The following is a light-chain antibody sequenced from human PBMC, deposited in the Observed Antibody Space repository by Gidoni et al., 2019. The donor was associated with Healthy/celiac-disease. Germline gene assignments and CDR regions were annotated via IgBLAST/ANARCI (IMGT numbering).Light chain of an antibody. V-gene: IGLV3-19*01. CDR2: GKN. CDR1: SLRSYY. Sequence: SSELTQDPAVSVALGQTVRITCLGDSLRSYYASWYQQKPGQAPVLVIYGKNNRPSGIPDRFSGSSSGNTASLTITGAQAEDEADYYCNSRDSSGNHLEVFGGGTKLTVL. J-gene: IGLJ2*01. CDR3: NSRDSSGNHLEV.